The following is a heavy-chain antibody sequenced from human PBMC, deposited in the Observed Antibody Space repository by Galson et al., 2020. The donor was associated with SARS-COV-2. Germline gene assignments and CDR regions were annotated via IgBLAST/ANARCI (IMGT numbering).Heavy chain of an antibody. CDR1: GFTFSSYG. V-gene: IGHV3-33*01. J-gene: IGHJ2*01. Sequence: GGSLRLSCAASGFTFSSYGMHWVRQAPGKGLEWVAVIWYDGSNKYYADSVKGRFTISRDNSKNTLYMQMNSLRAEDTAVYYCARGQYSYGSLFGWYFDLWGRGTLVTVSS. CDR3: ARGQYSYGSLFGWYFDL. CDR2: IWYDGSNK. D-gene: IGHD5-18*01.